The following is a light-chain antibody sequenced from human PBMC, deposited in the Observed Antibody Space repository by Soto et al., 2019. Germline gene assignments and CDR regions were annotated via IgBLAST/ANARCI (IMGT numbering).Light chain of an antibody. CDR3: SSYTSSSTLEV. CDR1: SSDVGGYNY. Sequence: QSVLTQPASVSGSPGQSITISCTGTSSDVGGYNYVSWYQQHPGKAPKLMIYEVSNRPSGVSNRFSGSESGNTASLTISGLQAEDEADYYCSSYTSSSTLEVFGGGTKVTVL. J-gene: IGLJ2*01. V-gene: IGLV2-14*01. CDR2: EVS.